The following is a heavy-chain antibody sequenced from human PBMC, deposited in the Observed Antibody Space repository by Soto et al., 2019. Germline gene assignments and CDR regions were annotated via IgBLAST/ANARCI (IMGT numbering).Heavy chain of an antibody. V-gene: IGHV4-4*02. CDR2: IYQSGST. Sequence: QVQLHESGPGLVKPSGTLSVTCAVSGGSISDSLWWNWVRQPPGKGLEWIGEIYQSGSTHYSPSLKRRVTISIVKSNDLLSLRLTSVTAAVTAGYYCARPVHDDTGHYFGGLDIWGPGTTVTVSS. CDR3: ARPVHDDTGHYFGGLDI. CDR1: GGSISDSLW. J-gene: IGHJ6*02. D-gene: IGHD3-22*01.